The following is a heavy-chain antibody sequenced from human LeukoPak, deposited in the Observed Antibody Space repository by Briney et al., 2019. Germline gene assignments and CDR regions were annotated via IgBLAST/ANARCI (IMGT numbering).Heavy chain of an antibody. J-gene: IGHJ3*01. D-gene: IGHD2-15*01. CDR2: ISSNGDNT. CDR3: TRDSALLGVAFDL. Sequence: PGGSLRLSCTASGFTFDDYAIHWVRQAPGKGLEYVAGISSNGDNTDFADSAKGRFTISRDNSKSTLFLQMNSLRAEDTAVYFCTRDSALLGVAFDLWGQGTVVTVSS. V-gene: IGHV3-64D*06. CDR1: GFTFDDYA.